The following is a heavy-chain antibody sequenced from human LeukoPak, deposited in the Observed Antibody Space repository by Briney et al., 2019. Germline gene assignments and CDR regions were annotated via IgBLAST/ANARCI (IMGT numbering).Heavy chain of an antibody. Sequence: GGSLRLSCAASGFTLSNYAMSWVRQAPGKGLEWVSTITGSGGSTYYADSVKGRFTISRDNSKNTLYLQMNSLGAGDTAVFYCAKAMRGSALVFDYWGQGTLVTVSS. V-gene: IGHV3-23*01. J-gene: IGHJ4*02. D-gene: IGHD2-15*01. CDR1: GFTLSNYA. CDR2: ITGSGGST. CDR3: AKAMRGSALVFDY.